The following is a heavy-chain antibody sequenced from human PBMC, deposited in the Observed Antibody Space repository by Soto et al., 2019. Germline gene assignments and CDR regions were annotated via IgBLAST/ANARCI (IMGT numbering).Heavy chain of an antibody. J-gene: IGHJ4*02. V-gene: IGHV3-23*01. CDR3: ARDSMQYGDYFDY. CDR1: GFTFSSYA. Sequence: GGSLRLSCAASGFTFSSYAMSWVRQAPGKGLEWVSAISGSGGSTYYADSVKGRFTISRDNSKNTLYLQMNSLRAEDTAVYYCARDSMQYGDYFDYWGQGTLVTVSS. CDR2: ISGSGGST. D-gene: IGHD4-17*01.